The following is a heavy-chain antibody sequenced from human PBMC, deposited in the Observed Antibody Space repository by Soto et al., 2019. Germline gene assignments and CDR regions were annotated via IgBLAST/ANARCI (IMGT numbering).Heavy chain of an antibody. CDR3: ARDPPYSSGWYAGFDP. CDR1: GYTFTSYA. Sequence: ASVKVSCKASGYTFTSYAMHWVRQAPGQRLEWMAWINAGNGNTKYSQKFQGRVAITRDTSASTAYMELSSLRSDDTAVYYCARDPPYSSGWYAGFDPWGQGTLVTVSS. V-gene: IGHV1-3*01. J-gene: IGHJ5*02. CDR2: INAGNGNT. D-gene: IGHD6-19*01.